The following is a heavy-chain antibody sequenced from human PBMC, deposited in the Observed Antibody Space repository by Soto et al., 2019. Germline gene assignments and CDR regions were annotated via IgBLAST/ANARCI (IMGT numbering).Heavy chain of an antibody. Sequence: QITLKESGPTLVRPTQTLTLTCTVSGFSLRTDAVGVAWIRQSPVKALEWLGIIYWNGEKRYKSSLQTRLTITRDTSKNQVVLTMTDMAPLDTATYFCAHRIAAPGRTLDYWGQGVLVTVSS. CDR2: IYWNGEK. CDR3: AHRIAAPGRTLDY. CDR1: GFSLRTDAVG. D-gene: IGHD6-13*01. V-gene: IGHV2-5*01. J-gene: IGHJ4*02.